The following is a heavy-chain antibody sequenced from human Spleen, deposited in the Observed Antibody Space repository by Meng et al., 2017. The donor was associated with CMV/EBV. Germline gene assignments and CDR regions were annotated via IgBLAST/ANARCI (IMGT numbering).Heavy chain of an antibody. J-gene: IGHJ4*02. Sequence: SCKASGYTFTGYYMHWGRQAPGQGIEWMGWINPNSGGTNYAQKFQGRVTMTRDTSISTAYMELRRLKSDDTAVYYCARGLVGWALDYWGQGTLVTVSS. D-gene: IGHD1-26*01. CDR2: INPNSGGT. V-gene: IGHV1-2*02. CDR3: ARGLVGWALDY. CDR1: GYTFTGYY.